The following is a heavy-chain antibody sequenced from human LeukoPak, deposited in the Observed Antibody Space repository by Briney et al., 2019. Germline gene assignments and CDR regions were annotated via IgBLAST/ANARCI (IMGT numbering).Heavy chain of an antibody. V-gene: IGHV3-21*04. CDR3: AKGVVVVAAKYYFDY. D-gene: IGHD2-15*01. Sequence: GGSLRLSCAASRFIFSSYSMNWVRQAPGKGLECVSSISSSGSYIYYADSVKGRFTISRDNAKNSLYLQMNSLRAEDTAVYYCAKGVVVVAAKYYFDYWGQGTLVTVSS. CDR1: RFIFSSYS. CDR2: ISSSGSYI. J-gene: IGHJ4*02.